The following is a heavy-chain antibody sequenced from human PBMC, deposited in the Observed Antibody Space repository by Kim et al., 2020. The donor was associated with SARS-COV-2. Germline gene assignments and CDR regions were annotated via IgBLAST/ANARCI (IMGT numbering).Heavy chain of an antibody. J-gene: IGHJ6*02. D-gene: IGHD2-2*01. Sequence: ASVKVSCKASGYTFTSYYMHWVRQAPGQGREWMGIINPSGGSTSYAQKFQGRVTMTRDTSTSTVYMELSSLRSEDTAGYYCAIEYCSSTSCHGDYYGMDVWGQGTTVTVSS. CDR1: GYTFTSYY. CDR2: INPSGGST. V-gene: IGHV1-46*01. CDR3: AIEYCSSTSCHGDYYGMDV.